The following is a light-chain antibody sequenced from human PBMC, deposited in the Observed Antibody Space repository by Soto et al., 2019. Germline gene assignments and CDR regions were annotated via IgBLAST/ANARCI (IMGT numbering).Light chain of an antibody. Sequence: SYELTQPPSVSVSQGQTASITCSGDKLGDKYACWYQQKPGQSPVLVIYQDSKRPSGIPERFSGSNSGNTATLTISGTQAMDEADYYCQAWDSSPGVVFGGGTKVTVL. CDR1: KLGDKY. V-gene: IGLV3-1*01. CDR2: QDS. CDR3: QAWDSSPGVV. J-gene: IGLJ2*01.